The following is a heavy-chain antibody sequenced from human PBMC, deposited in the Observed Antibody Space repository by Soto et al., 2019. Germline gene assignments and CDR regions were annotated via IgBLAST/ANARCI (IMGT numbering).Heavy chain of an antibody. CDR3: ARVSRSHDTEY. CDR1: GFTFNNYW. CDR2: INQDGSQT. D-gene: IGHD5-18*01. V-gene: IGHV3-7*05. J-gene: IGHJ4*02. Sequence: GGSPRLSCKTPGFTFNNYWMSWLRQAPGKGLEWVANINQDGSQTDYVDSVKGRFTLSRDNAKTSLYLQMNSLRVEDTAVYYCARVSRSHDTEYWGQGTLVTVSS.